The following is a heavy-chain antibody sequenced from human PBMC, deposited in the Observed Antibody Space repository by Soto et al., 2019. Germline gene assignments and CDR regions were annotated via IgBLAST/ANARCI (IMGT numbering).Heavy chain of an antibody. CDR3: TTDPGCGGDCYSPAFDI. CDR1: GFTFSNAW. Sequence: EVQLVESGGGLVKPGGSLRLSCAASGFTFSNAWMSWVRQAPGKGLEWVGRIKSKTDGGTTDYAAPVKGRFTISRDDSKNTLYLQMTSLKTEDTAVYYCTTDPGCGGDCYSPAFDIWGQGTMVTVSS. D-gene: IGHD2-21*02. V-gene: IGHV3-15*01. CDR2: IKSKTDGGTT. J-gene: IGHJ3*02.